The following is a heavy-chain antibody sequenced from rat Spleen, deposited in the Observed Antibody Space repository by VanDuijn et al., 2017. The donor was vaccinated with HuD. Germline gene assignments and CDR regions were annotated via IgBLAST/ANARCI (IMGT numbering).Heavy chain of an antibody. J-gene: IGHJ2*01. Sequence: QVQLKESGPGLVQPSQTLSLTCTVSGFSLNNYGVIWVRQPPGKGLEWMGLIWGNGNTNYSSVLKSRLSINRDTSKSQVFLKMNNLQTEDTAMYFCASQHYFDGYYRDYWGQGVMVTVSS. CDR2: IWGNGNT. V-gene: IGHV2S61*01. CDR3: ASQHYFDGYYRDY. CDR1: GFSLNNYG. D-gene: IGHD1-12*03.